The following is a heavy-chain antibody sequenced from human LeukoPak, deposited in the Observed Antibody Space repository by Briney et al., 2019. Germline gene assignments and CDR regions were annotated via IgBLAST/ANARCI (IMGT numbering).Heavy chain of an antibody. Sequence: GGSLRLSCAASGFTFSSYGMHWVRQAPGKGLEWVAVIWYDGSNKYYADSVKGRFTISRDNSKNTLYLQMNSLRAEDTAVYYCARDRSITMIVVDYMDVWGKGTTVTVSS. J-gene: IGHJ6*03. CDR1: GFTFSSYG. CDR2: IWYDGSNK. D-gene: IGHD3-22*01. V-gene: IGHV3-33*01. CDR3: ARDRSITMIVVDYMDV.